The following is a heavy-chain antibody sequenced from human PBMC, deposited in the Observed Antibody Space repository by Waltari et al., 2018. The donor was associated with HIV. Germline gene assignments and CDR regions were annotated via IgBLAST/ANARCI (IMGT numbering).Heavy chain of an antibody. CDR1: GFTLSSYW. V-gene: IGHV3-7*01. Sequence: EVQLVESGGGLVKPGGSLRISCAASGFTLSSYWMSWVRQAPGKGLEWVANIKQDGSEKYYVDSVKGRFTISRDNAKNSLYLQMNSLRAEDTAVYYCARDRHYDILTGSYFDYWGQGTLVTVSS. CDR3: ARDRHYDILTGSYFDY. D-gene: IGHD3-9*01. CDR2: IKQDGSEK. J-gene: IGHJ4*02.